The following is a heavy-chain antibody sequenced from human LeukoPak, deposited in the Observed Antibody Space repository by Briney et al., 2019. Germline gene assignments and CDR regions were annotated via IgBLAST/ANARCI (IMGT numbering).Heavy chain of an antibody. CDR2: IYYGGSP. CDR3: ARRGTYYDILTGYSSDAFDI. D-gene: IGHD3-9*01. V-gene: IGHV4-39*01. Sequence: PSETLSLTCNVSGGSISTTTNSWGWAWIRQRPTKGLEGIGSIYYGGSPYYTSSLKSRVTISVDTSKNQFSLKLASLTAADTAVYYCARRGTYYDILTGYSSDAFDIWGQGTMVTVSS. CDR1: GGSISTTTNS. J-gene: IGHJ3*02.